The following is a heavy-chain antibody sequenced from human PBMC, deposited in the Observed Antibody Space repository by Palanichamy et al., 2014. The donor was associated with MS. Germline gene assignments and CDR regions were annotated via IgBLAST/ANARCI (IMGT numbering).Heavy chain of an antibody. CDR3: AKVQRYCSSTSCLVFYFDY. J-gene: IGHJ4*02. CDR1: GFTFSSYA. D-gene: IGHD2-2*01. Sequence: EVQLLESGGGLVQPGGSLRLSCAASGFTFSSYAMSWVRQAPGKGLEWVSAISGSGGSTYYADSVKGRFTISRDNSKNTLYLQMNSLRAEDTAVYYCAKVQRYCSSTSCLVFYFDYWGQGTLVTVSS. CDR2: ISGSGGST. V-gene: IGHV3-23*01.